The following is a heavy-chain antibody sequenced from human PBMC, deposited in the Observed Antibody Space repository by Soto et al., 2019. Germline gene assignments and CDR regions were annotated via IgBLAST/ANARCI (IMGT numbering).Heavy chain of an antibody. CDR1: GFSVSSNY. J-gene: IGHJ4*02. Sequence: EVQLEESGGGLIQPGGSLRLSCAASGFSVSSNYMTWVRQAPGKGLEWVSVMYSGGTTYYADSVKGRFTISRDDSKNTLYLQMDNLRAEDTAVYYCAKPGSGGGFDYWCQGTLGTVSS. CDR3: AKPGSGGGFDY. D-gene: IGHD2-15*01. V-gene: IGHV3-53*01. CDR2: MYSGGTT.